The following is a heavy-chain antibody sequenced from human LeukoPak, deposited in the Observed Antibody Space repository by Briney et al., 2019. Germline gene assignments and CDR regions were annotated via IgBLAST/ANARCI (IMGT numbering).Heavy chain of an antibody. Sequence: SVKVSCKASGGTFSSYAISWVRQAPGQGLEWMGGIIPIFGTASYAQKFQGRVTITADESTSTAYMELSSLRSEDTAVYYCARAGGITMVRGEYYFDYWGQGTLVTVSS. CDR1: GGTFSSYA. V-gene: IGHV1-69*13. D-gene: IGHD3-10*01. J-gene: IGHJ4*02. CDR2: IIPIFGTA. CDR3: ARAGGITMVRGEYYFDY.